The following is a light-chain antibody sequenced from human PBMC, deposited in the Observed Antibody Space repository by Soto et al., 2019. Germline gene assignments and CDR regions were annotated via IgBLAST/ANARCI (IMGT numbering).Light chain of an antibody. CDR1: SSDVGSYNL. CDR2: EGS. J-gene: IGLJ2*01. CDR3: CSYAGSSTFVV. Sequence: QSALTQPVSVSGSPGQSITISCTGTSSDVGSYNLVSWYQQHPGKAPKLMIYEGSKRPSGVSNRFSGSKSGNTASPTISGLQAEDEADYYCCSYAGSSTFVVFGGGTKLTVL. V-gene: IGLV2-23*01.